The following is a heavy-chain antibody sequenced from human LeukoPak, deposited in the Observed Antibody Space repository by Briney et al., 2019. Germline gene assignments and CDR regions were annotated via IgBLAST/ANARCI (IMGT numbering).Heavy chain of an antibody. D-gene: IGHD5-18*01. CDR3: AKDRSGSNYGFAYWYFDL. J-gene: IGHJ2*01. V-gene: IGHV3-21*04. CDR1: GFTFSSYS. Sequence: GGSLRLSCAASGFTFSSYSMNWVRQAPGKGLEWVSSISSSSSYIYYADSVKGRFTISRDNAKNSLYLQMNSLRADDTAVYYCAKDRSGSNYGFAYWYFDLWGRGTLVTVSS. CDR2: ISSSSSYI.